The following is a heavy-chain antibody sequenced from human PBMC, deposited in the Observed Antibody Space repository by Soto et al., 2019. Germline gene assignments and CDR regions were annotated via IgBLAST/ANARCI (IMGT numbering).Heavy chain of an antibody. CDR1: GGTFSSYA. V-gene: IGHV1-69*01. CDR2: IIPIFGTA. J-gene: IGHJ6*02. D-gene: IGHD2-2*03. CDR3: ARSPRGYCSSTSCFPDYYYGMDV. Sequence: QVQLVQSGAEVKKPGSSVKVSCKASGGTFSSYAISWVRQAPGQGLEWMGGIIPIFGTANYAQKFQGRVKITADESTSTAYMELSSLRSEDTAVYYCARSPRGYCSSTSCFPDYYYGMDVWGQGTTVTVSS.